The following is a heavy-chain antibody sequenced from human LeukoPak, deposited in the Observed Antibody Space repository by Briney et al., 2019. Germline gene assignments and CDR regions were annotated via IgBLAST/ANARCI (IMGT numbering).Heavy chain of an antibody. Sequence: PGGSLRLSCAASGFSITDHYMDWVRQARGKGVEWVGRTRNKPNGYTTDYGTSVKGRSIVSRDDSENSLYLQMNGLKTEDTAVYYCVRVRHGDYFDYWGRGTLVTVSS. CDR2: TRNKPNGYTT. D-gene: IGHD4-17*01. CDR3: VRVRHGDYFDY. CDR1: GFSITDHY. J-gene: IGHJ4*02. V-gene: IGHV3-72*01.